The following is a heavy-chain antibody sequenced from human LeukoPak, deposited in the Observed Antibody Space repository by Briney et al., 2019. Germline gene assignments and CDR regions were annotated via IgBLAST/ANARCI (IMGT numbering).Heavy chain of an antibody. J-gene: IGHJ4*02. D-gene: IGHD2-2*01. Sequence: PGRSLRLSCAASGFTFSSYGMHWVRQAPGKGLEWVAVTSYDGSNKHYGDSVKGRFTISRDNSKSTLYLQMNSLRAEDTAVYYCAKDYCSSTSCYFDYWGQGTLVTVSS. CDR1: GFTFSSYG. CDR2: TSYDGSNK. CDR3: AKDYCSSTSCYFDY. V-gene: IGHV3-30*18.